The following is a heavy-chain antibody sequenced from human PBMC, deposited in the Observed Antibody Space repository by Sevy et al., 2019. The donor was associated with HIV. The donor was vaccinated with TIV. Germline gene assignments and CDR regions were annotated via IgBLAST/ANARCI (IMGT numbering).Heavy chain of an antibody. CDR2: IYSGGST. V-gene: IGHV3-53*01. CDR3: EREPGYCSGGSCYSDDY. J-gene: IGHJ4*02. Sequence: GGSLRLSCAASGFTVSSNYMSWVRQAPGKGLEWVSVIYSGGSTYYADSVKGRFTISRDNSKNTLYLQMKSLRAEDTAVYYCEREPGYCSGGSCYSDDYWGQGTLVTVSS. D-gene: IGHD2-15*01. CDR1: GFTVSSNY.